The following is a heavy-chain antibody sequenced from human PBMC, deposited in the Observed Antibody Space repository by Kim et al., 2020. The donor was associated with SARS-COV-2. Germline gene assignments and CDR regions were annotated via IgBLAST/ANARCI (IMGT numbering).Heavy chain of an antibody. V-gene: IGHV4-4*02. D-gene: IGHD3-10*01. J-gene: IGHJ4*02. Sequence: SETLSLTCVVSNGPISSANYWSWIRQPPGKGLEGLGEIHHSGITYYNPSLKSRVTRSIDKSKKQFSLSLTSVTAADTAVYYWASRVGEFDFWGQGTLV. CDR1: NGPISSANY. CDR3: ASRVGEFDF. CDR2: IHHSGIT.